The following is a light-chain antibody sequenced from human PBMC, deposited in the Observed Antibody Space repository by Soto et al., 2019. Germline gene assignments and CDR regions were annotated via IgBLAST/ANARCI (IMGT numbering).Light chain of an antibody. CDR1: QSISTE. Sequence: EIVLTQSPATLSLSPGERATLSCRASQSISTELAWYQQIPGQPPRLLIYSASTRATGVPARFTGSGSGSEFTLTISGLQSEDFAIYYCQQGHNWPLTFGQGTRLEI. CDR3: QQGHNWPLT. J-gene: IGKJ2*01. V-gene: IGKV3-15*01. CDR2: SAS.